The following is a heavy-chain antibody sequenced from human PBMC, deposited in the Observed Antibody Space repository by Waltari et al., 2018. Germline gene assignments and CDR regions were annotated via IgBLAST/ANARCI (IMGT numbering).Heavy chain of an antibody. V-gene: IGHV4-39*07. J-gene: IGHJ4*02. D-gene: IGHD6-13*01. Sequence: QLQLQESGPGLVKPSETLSLTCTVSGGSISSSSYYWGWIRQPPGKGLEWIGSIYYSGSTYYNPSLKSRVTISVDTSKNQFSLKLSSVTAADTAVYYCARDFGVGSSWYYFDYWGQGTLVTVSS. CDR2: IYYSGST. CDR3: ARDFGVGSSWYYFDY. CDR1: GGSISSSSYY.